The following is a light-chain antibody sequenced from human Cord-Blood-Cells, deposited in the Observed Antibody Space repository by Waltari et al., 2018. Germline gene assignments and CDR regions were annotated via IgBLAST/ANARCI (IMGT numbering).Light chain of an antibody. CDR2: EGS. V-gene: IGLV2-23*01. J-gene: IGLJ1*01. CDR1: SSDVASSTL. CDR3: CSYAGSSSYV. Sequence: QSALTQPASVSGSPGQSITISCTGTSSDVASSTLVSWYQQHPGKAPKLMIYEGSKRPSGVSNRFSGSKSGNTASLTISGLQAEDEADYYCCSYAGSSSYVFGTGTKVTVL.